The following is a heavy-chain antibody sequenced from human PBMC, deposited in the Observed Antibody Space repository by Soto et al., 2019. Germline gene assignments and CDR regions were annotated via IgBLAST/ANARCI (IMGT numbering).Heavy chain of an antibody. Sequence: PGESLKISCKGSGYSFTSYWIGWVRQMPGKGLEWMGIIYPGDSDTRYSPSFQGQVTISADKSISTAYLQWSSLKASDTAMYYCARRGHYYGSGGDYYYYGMDVWGQGTTVTVSS. D-gene: IGHD3-10*01. V-gene: IGHV5-51*01. CDR2: IYPGDSDT. J-gene: IGHJ6*02. CDR3: ARRGHYYGSGGDYYYYGMDV. CDR1: GYSFTSYW.